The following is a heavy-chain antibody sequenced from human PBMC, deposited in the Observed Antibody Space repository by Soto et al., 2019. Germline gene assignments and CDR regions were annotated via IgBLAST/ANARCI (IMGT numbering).Heavy chain of an antibody. J-gene: IGHJ4*02. CDR3: ARRNYPYYFDF. CDR1: GGSISSSSNF. Sequence: SETLSLTCSVSGGSISSSSNFWGWIRQPPGKGLEWIAIITYTGTTYYNPSLNSRVTISADTSKNQFSLELRSVTAADTAVYYCARRNYPYYFDFWGQGALVTVSS. CDR2: ITYTGTT. D-gene: IGHD4-4*01. V-gene: IGHV4-39*01.